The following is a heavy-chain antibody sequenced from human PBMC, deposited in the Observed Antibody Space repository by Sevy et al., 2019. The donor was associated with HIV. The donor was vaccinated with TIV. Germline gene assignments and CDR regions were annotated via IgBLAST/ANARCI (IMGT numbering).Heavy chain of an antibody. D-gene: IGHD2-15*01. CDR3: ARDLDIVVVVAAPTVGMDV. V-gene: IGHV1-2*02. Sequence: ASVKVSCKASGYTFTGYYMHWVRQAPGQGLEGMGWINPNSGGTNYAQKFQGRVTMTRDTSISTAYMELSRLRSDDTAVYYCARDLDIVVVVAAPTVGMDVWGQGTTVTVSS. CDR1: GYTFTGYY. CDR2: INPNSGGT. J-gene: IGHJ6*02.